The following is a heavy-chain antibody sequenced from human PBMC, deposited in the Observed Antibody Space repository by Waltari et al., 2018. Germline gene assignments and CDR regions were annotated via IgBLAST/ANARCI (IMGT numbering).Heavy chain of an antibody. J-gene: IGHJ4*02. CDR2: ISGSGGST. CDR1: GFTFSSYA. Sequence: EVQLLESGGGLVQHGGSLRLSCAASGFTFSSYAMRWVRQDPGKWLEWVSAISGSGGSTYYADSVKGRFTISRDNSKNTLYLQMNSLRAEDTAVYYCAKEVGLYYDFWSGYPYYFDYWGQGTLVTVSS. D-gene: IGHD3-3*01. CDR3: AKEVGLYYDFWSGYPYYFDY. V-gene: IGHV3-23*01.